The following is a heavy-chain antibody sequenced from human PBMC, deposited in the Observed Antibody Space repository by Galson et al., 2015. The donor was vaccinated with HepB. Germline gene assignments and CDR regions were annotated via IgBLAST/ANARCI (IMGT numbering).Heavy chain of an antibody. Sequence: SVKVSCKASGGTFSSYAISWVRQAPGQGLEWMGGIIPILGIANYAQKFQGRVTITADKSTSTAYMELSSLRSEDTAVYYCARESLGDIVVVRLGYFDLWGRGTLVTVSS. CDR3: ARESLGDIVVVRLGYFDL. V-gene: IGHV1-69*10. CDR1: GGTFSSYA. J-gene: IGHJ2*01. CDR2: IIPILGIA. D-gene: IGHD2-2*01.